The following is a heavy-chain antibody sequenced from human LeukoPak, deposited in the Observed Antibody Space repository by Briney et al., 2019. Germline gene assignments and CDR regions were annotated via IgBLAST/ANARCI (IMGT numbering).Heavy chain of an antibody. CDR1: GSSFTSYW. CDR2: IYPGDSDT. V-gene: IGHV5-51*01. CDR3: ARRAAGSWWFDP. J-gene: IGHJ5*02. D-gene: IGHD6-13*01. Sequence: GESLKISCKGSGSSFTSYWIGWVRQMPGKGLEWMGIIYPGDSDTRYSPSFQGQVAISADKSISTAYLQWNSLKASDTAIYYCARRAAGSWWFDPWGQGTLVTVSS.